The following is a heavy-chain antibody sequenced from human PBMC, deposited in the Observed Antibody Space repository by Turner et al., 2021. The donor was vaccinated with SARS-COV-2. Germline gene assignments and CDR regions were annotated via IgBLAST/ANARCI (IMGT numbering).Heavy chain of an antibody. CDR3: ARQTDSSTWQTYYFDY. V-gene: IGHV3-33*08. Sequence: VQLLESGGGLVQPGGSLRLSCAASGITSTSYSMSWVRQAPGKGLEWVAVIWYDGSNKYYADSVKGRFTISRDNSKNTLYLQMNSLRAEDTAVYYCARQTDSSTWQTYYFDYWGQGTLVTVSS. CDR2: IWYDGSNK. CDR1: GITSTSYS. D-gene: IGHD6-13*01. J-gene: IGHJ4*02.